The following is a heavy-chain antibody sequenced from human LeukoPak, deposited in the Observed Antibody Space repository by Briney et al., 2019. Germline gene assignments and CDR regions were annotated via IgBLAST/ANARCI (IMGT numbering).Heavy chain of an antibody. Sequence: SVKVSCKASGGTFSSYAISWVRQAPGQGLEWMGRIIPILGIANYAQKFQGRVTMTTDTSTSTAYMELRSLRSDDTAVYYCARAATVTTADYWGQGTLVTVSS. CDR3: ARAATVTTADY. CDR2: IIPILGIA. J-gene: IGHJ4*02. CDR1: GGTFSSYA. V-gene: IGHV1-69*04. D-gene: IGHD4-17*01.